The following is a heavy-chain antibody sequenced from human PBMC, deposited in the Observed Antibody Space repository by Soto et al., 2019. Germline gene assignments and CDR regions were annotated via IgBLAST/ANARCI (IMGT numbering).Heavy chain of an antibody. CDR1: GFTLSSYS. Sequence: GXSLRLSCAASGFTLSSYSLNWFRQAPGKGLVWVSRINSDGSSTSYADSVKGRFTISRDNAKNSLYLQMSSLRAEDTAVYYCARAGSSWYIPFDSWGQGTLVTAPQ. D-gene: IGHD6-13*01. J-gene: IGHJ4*02. CDR2: INSDGSST. V-gene: IGHV3-74*01. CDR3: ARAGSSWYIPFDS.